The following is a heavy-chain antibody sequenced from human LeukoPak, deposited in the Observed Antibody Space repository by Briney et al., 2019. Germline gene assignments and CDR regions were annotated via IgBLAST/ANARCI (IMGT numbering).Heavy chain of an antibody. CDR3: TTHSGYYDYVWGSYLFDY. D-gene: IGHD3-16*02. Sequence: GGSLRLSCAASGFTFSNAWMSWVRQAPGKGLEWVGRIKSKTDGGTTDYAAPVKGRFTISRDDSKNTLYLQMNSLKTEDTAVYYCTTHSGYYDYVWGSYLFDYWGQGTLVTVSS. J-gene: IGHJ4*02. CDR1: GFTFSNAW. V-gene: IGHV3-15*01. CDR2: IKSKTDGGTT.